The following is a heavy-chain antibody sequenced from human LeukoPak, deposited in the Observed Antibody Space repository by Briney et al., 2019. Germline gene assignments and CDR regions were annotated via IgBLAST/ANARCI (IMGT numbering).Heavy chain of an antibody. CDR3: ARVGCSGGSCYSVY. CDR1: GFTFSSYS. CDR2: ISSSSSTI. D-gene: IGHD2-15*01. V-gene: IGHV3-48*01. Sequence: GGSLGLSCAASGFTFSSYSMNWVRQAPGKGLEWVSYISSSSSTIYYADSVKGRFTISRDNAKNSLYLQMNSLRAEDTAVYYCARVGCSGGSCYSVYWGQGTLVTVSS. J-gene: IGHJ4*02.